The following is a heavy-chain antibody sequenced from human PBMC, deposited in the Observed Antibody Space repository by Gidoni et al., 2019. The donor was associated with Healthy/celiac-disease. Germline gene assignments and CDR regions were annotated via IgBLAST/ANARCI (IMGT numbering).Heavy chain of an antibody. CDR2: ISSNGGST. CDR3: VKKSSPEFSGSYYYGMDV. Sequence: EVQLVESGGGLVQPGGSLRLSCSAYGFTFSSSAMHWVRQAPGKGLEYVSAISSNGGSTYYADSVKGRFTISRDNSNNTLYLQMSSLRAEDTAVYYCVKKSSPEFSGSYYYGMDVWGQGTTVTVSS. D-gene: IGHD1-26*01. V-gene: IGHV3-64D*08. CDR1: GFTFSSSA. J-gene: IGHJ6*02.